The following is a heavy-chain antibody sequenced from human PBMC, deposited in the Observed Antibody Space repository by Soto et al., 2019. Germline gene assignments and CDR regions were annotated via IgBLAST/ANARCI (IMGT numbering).Heavy chain of an antibody. CDR2: INAGNGNT. V-gene: IGHV1-3*05. CDR1: GYTFTSYA. J-gene: IGHJ4*02. CDR3: ARAPGGPGIAAY. D-gene: IGHD6-13*01. Sequence: QFQLVHSGAEEKKPGASVKVSCKASGYTFTSYAMDWVRQAPGQRLEWMGWINAGNGNTKYSQKFQGRVTITRDTSASTAYMEMSSLRSEDTAVYYCARAPGGPGIAAYWGQGTLVTVSS.